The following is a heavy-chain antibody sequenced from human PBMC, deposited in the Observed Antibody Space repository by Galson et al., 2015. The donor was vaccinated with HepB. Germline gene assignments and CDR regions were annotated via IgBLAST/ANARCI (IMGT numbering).Heavy chain of an antibody. D-gene: IGHD2-15*01. CDR3: ARDAGEGYCSGGSCYPVRFDY. Sequence: SLRLSCAASGFTVSNNYMSWVRQAPGKGLEWVSVIYSAGNTYYADSVKGRFTISRDNSKNTLYLQMNNLRAEDTAVYYCARDAGEGYCSGGSCYPVRFDYWGQGTLVTVSS. CDR1: GFTVSNNY. CDR2: IYSAGNT. J-gene: IGHJ4*02. V-gene: IGHV3-66*01.